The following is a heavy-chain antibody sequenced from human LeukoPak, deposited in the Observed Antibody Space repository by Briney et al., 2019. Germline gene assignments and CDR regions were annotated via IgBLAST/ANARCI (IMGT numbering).Heavy chain of an antibody. CDR1: GFTFSDYY. J-gene: IGHJ3*02. Sequence: GGSLRLSCAASGFTFSDYYMSWIRQAPGKGLEWVSYISSSGSTIYYADSVRGRFTISRDNAKNSLYLQMNSLRAEDTAVYYCAMPRRDGYNSDAFDIWGQGTMVTVSS. CDR2: ISSSGSTI. D-gene: IGHD5-24*01. CDR3: AMPRRDGYNSDAFDI. V-gene: IGHV3-11*01.